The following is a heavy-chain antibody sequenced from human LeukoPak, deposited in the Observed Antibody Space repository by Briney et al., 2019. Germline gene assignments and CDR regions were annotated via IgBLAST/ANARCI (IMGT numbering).Heavy chain of an antibody. CDR3: GRDVGP. CDR1: GFTVSNNY. Sequence: GGSLRLSCAASGFTVSNNYLHLVRQAPGKGLEWVSVIYSGGTTYYANSVKGRFTISRDSSKNTMYLQMNSLRVEDTAMYYCGRDVGPWGQGTLVTVSS. V-gene: IGHV3-53*01. J-gene: IGHJ5*02. CDR2: IYSGGTT.